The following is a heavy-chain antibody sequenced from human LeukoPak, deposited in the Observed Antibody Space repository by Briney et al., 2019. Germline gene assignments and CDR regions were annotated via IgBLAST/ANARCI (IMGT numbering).Heavy chain of an antibody. CDR3: ATMSVSAMFYLHY. CDR2: INHNGNT. D-gene: IGHD2-8*01. CDR1: GDSFSTFF. J-gene: IGHJ4*02. Sequence: PSETLSLTCAVSGDSFSTFFWSWIRQSPGKGLEWIGDINHNGNTNYNPSLKSRVTISVGTPRNLFSLRLTSVTAADTAVYYCATMSVSAMFYLHYWGQGALVTVSS. V-gene: IGHV4-34*01.